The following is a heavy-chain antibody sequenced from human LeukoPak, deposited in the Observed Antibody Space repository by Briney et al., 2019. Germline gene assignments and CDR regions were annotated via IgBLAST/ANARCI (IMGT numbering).Heavy chain of an antibody. CDR3: GKYLQTAVGANDY. V-gene: IGHV3-23*01. Sequence: PGGSLRLSCAASGFTFSSYPMNWVRQAPGKGLEWVSVISGSGGATFYGDSVQGRFTISRDNSRDTLYLQMSSLRAEYTAVYYCGKYLQTAVGANDYWGQGTLVTVSS. CDR1: GFTFSSYP. CDR2: ISGSGGAT. J-gene: IGHJ4*02. D-gene: IGHD1-26*01.